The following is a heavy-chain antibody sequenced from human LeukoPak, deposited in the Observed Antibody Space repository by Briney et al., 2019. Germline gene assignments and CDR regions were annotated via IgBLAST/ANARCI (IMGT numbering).Heavy chain of an antibody. D-gene: IGHD3-10*01. J-gene: IGHJ5*02. CDR2: IYYSGST. CDR3: ARSMVRGATNNWFDP. CDR1: GGSISSSSYY. Sequence: SETLSLTCTVSGGSISSSSYYWGWIRQPPGTGLEWLGSIYYSGSTYYNPSLKSRVTISVDTSKNQFSLKLSSVTAADTAVYYCARSMVRGATNNWFDPWGQGTLVTVSS. V-gene: IGHV4-39*07.